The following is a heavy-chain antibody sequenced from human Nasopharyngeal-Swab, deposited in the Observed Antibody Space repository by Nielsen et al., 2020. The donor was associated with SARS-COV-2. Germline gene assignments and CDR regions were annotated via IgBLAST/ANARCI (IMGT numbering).Heavy chain of an antibody. CDR3: ARDPMITFGGVIVADYYYYGMDV. Sequence: GESLKISCAASGFTFSSYTIHWVRQAPGKGLEWVAVISYDASDKYYADSVKGRFTISRDNSKNTLYLQMNSQRAEDTAVYYCARDPMITFGGVIVADYYYYGMDVWGQGTTVTVSS. CDR2: ISYDASDK. V-gene: IGHV3-30*04. J-gene: IGHJ6*02. CDR1: GFTFSSYT. D-gene: IGHD3-16*02.